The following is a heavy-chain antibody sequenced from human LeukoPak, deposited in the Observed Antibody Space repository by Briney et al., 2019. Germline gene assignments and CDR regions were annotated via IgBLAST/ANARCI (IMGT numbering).Heavy chain of an antibody. V-gene: IGHV3-33*01. D-gene: IGHD2-15*01. CDR1: GFTFSSYG. CDR2: IWYDGSNK. Sequence: GGSLRLSCAASGFTFSSYGMHWVRQAPGKGLEWVALIWYDGSNKYYADSVKGRFTISRDNFKNALYLQMNSLRAEDTAVYYCARDWTATLDYWGQGTLVTVSS. CDR3: ARDWTATLDY. J-gene: IGHJ4*02.